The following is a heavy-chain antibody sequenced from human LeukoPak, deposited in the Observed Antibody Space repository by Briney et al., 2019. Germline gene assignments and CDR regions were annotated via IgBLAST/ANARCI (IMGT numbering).Heavy chain of an antibody. J-gene: IGHJ4*02. CDR2: INHSGST. V-gene: IGHV4-34*01. D-gene: IGHD6-19*01. Sequence: SETLSLTCAVYGGSFSGYYWSWIRQPPGKGLEWIGEINHSGSTNYNPSLKSRVTISVDTSKNQFSLKLSPVTAADTAVYYCARTSRYSSGWYLDYWGQGTLVTVSS. CDR3: ARTSRYSSGWYLDY. CDR1: GGSFSGYY.